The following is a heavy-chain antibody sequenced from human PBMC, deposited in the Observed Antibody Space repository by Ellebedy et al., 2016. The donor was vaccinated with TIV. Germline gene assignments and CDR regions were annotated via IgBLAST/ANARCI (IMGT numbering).Heavy chain of an antibody. Sequence: AASVKVSCKASGYTFTGYYMHWVRQAPGQGLEWMGWINPNSGGTNYAQKFQGWVNMTRDTSISTAYMELSRLKSDDTAIYYCARTYSGNYGLGYYGMDVWGQGTTVTVSS. CDR2: INPNSGGT. J-gene: IGHJ6*02. D-gene: IGHD1-26*01. CDR1: GYTFTGYY. CDR3: ARTYSGNYGLGYYGMDV. V-gene: IGHV1-2*04.